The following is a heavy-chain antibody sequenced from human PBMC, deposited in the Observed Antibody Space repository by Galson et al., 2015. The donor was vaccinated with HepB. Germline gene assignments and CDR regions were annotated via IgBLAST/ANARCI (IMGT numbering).Heavy chain of an antibody. CDR3: ARDWKPYYDFWSGSYYFDY. D-gene: IGHD3-3*01. J-gene: IGHJ4*02. CDR2: IIPILGIA. Sequence: SVKVSCRASGGTFSSYAISWVRQAPGQGLEWMGRIIPILGIANYAQKFQGRVTITADKSTSTAYMELGSLRSEDTAVYYCARDWKPYYDFWSGSYYFDYWGQGTLVTVSS. V-gene: IGHV1-69*04. CDR1: GGTFSSYA.